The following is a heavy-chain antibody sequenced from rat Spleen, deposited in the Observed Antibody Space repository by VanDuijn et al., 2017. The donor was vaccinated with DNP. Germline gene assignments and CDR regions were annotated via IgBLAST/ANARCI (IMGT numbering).Heavy chain of an antibody. J-gene: IGHJ2*01. CDR3: ARRSSLDY. CDR1: GFTFSDYN. CDR2: ISYDGSST. D-gene: IGHD1-2*01. V-gene: IGHV5-7*01. Sequence: EVQLVESGGGLVQPGRSLKLSCAASGFTFSDYNMAGVRQAPKKGLEWVATISYDGSSTYYRDSVKGRFTISRDNAKSTLYLQMDSLRSEDTATYYCARRSSLDYWGQGVMVTVSS.